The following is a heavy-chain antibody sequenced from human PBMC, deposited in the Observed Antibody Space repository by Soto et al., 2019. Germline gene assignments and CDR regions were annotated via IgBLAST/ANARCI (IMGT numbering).Heavy chain of an antibody. V-gene: IGHV3-9*01. CDR3: AKDRSISYYYYYLEG. CDR2: ISWNSGSI. CDR1: GFTFDDYA. Sequence: GGSLRLSCAASGFTFDDYAMHWVRQAPGRGLEWVSGISWNSGSIGYADSVKGRFTISRDNAKNSLYLQMNSLRAEDTALYYCAKDRSISYYYYYLEGWGKGTTVTASS. D-gene: IGHD6-6*01. J-gene: IGHJ6*03.